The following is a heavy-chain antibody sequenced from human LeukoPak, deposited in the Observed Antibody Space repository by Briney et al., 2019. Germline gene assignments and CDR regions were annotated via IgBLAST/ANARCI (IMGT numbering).Heavy chain of an antibody. J-gene: IGHJ4*02. D-gene: IGHD6-6*01. CDR1: GFPFSKAW. CDR3: TTDEDSSYY. V-gene: IGHV3-15*01. Sequence: GSLKISFATPGFPFSKAWMRWGPQAPGKGLEWVGRIKSKTDGGTTDYAAPVKGRFTISRDDSKNTLYLQMNSLKTEDTAVYYCTTDEDSSYYWGQGTLVTVSS. CDR2: IKSKTDGGTT.